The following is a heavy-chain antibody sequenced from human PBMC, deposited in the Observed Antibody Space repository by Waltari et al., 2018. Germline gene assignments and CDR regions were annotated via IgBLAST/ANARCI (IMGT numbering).Heavy chain of an antibody. D-gene: IGHD2-21*01. CDR2: INPSGGST. V-gene: IGHV1-46*01. CDR3: ATDTGALWMDV. CDR1: EYTFASSY. J-gene: IGHJ6*02. Sequence: QVQLVQSGAEVKKPGASVKISCKTSEYTFASSYVHWVRQAPGQGLEWRGIINPSGGSTIYAQRFQGRVTMTRDTSTSTGYMELSSLKSEDTAVYYCATDTGALWMDVWGQGTTVTVSS.